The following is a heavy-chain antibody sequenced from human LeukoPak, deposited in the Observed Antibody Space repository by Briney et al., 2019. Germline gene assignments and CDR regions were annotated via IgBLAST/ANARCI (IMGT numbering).Heavy chain of an antibody. CDR3: AELGITMIGGV. CDR2: ISSSGSTI. CDR1: GFVFSSYE. D-gene: IGHD3-10*02. Sequence: GGSLRLSCAASGFVFSSYEMNWVRQAPGKGLEWVSYISSSGSTIYYADSVKGRFTISRDNAKNSLYLQMNSLRAEDTAVYYCAELGITMIGGVWGKGTTVTISS. V-gene: IGHV3-48*03. J-gene: IGHJ6*04.